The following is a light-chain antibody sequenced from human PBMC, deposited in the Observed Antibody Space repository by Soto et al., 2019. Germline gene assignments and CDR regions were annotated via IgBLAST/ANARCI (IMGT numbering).Light chain of an antibody. CDR1: SSDIGDYKY. V-gene: IGLV2-14*01. CDR3: SSYTSTNFVI. J-gene: IGLJ2*01. CDR2: DVS. Sequence: QSALTQPASVSGSPGQSITISCTGSSSDIGDYKYVSWYKQHPGKAPKLMIYDVSNRPSGVSNRFSGSKSGNTPSLTISGLQAEDEADYYCSSYTSTNFVIFGGRTKLTVL.